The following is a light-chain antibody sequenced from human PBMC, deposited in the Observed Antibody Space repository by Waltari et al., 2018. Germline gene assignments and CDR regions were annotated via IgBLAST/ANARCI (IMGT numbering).Light chain of an antibody. V-gene: IGLV3-25*03. J-gene: IGLJ1*01. CDR3: QSADSSGTYV. CDR1: ALSNQY. CDR2: KDS. Sequence: SYELAQPPSVSVSPGQTARITCSGDALSNQYAYWYQQKPGQAPVVVMYKDSERPSGIPERFSVSSSGTTVTLTISGVQAEDEADYHCQSADSSGTYVFGTGTKVTVL.